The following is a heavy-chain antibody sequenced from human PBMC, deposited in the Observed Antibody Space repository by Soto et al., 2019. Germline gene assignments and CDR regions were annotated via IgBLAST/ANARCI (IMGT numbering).Heavy chain of an antibody. Sequence: GGSLRLSCAASGFTFDDYAMHWVRQAPGKGLEWVSGISWNSGSIGYADSVKGRFTISRDNAKNSLYLQMNSLRAEDTAVYYCARVRIAVAGTLDPWGQGTLVTVSS. CDR2: ISWNSGSI. CDR3: ARVRIAVAGTLDP. J-gene: IGHJ5*02. V-gene: IGHV3-9*01. D-gene: IGHD6-19*01. CDR1: GFTFDDYA.